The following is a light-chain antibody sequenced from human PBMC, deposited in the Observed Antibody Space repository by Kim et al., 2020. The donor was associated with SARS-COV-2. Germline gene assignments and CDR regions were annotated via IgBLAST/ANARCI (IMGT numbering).Light chain of an antibody. CDR1: SLRSYY. V-gene: IGLV3-19*01. CDR2: GKH. J-gene: IGLJ7*01. Sequence: SSELTQDPAVSVALGQTVRITCQGDSLRSYYASWYQQNPGQAPVLVIYGKHNRPSGIPDLFSGSSSGNTASLTITGAQTEDESYYYCNSRDRSGNHAVF. CDR3: NSRDRSGNHAV.